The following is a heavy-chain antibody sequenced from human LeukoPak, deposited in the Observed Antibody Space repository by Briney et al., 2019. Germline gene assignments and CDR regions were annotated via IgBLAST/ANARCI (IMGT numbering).Heavy chain of an antibody. V-gene: IGHV3-21*04. CDR1: GFTFSSYS. D-gene: IGHD2-2*01. CDR3: AKADSDEVGFDY. J-gene: IGHJ4*02. Sequence: GGSLRLSCAASGFTFSSYSMNWVRQAPGKGLEWVSSISSSSSYIFYADSLKGRFTISRDNAKNSLYLQMNSLRAEDTAVYYCAKADSDEVGFDYWGQGTLVTVSS. CDR2: ISSSSSYI.